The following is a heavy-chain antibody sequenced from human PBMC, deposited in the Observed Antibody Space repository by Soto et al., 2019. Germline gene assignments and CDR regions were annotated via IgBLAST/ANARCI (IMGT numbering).Heavy chain of an antibody. Sequence: GGSLRLSCAASGFTFSSYSMNWVRQAPGKGLEWVSSISSSSSYIYYADSVKGRFTISRDNAKNSLYLQMNSLRAEDTAVYYCARGIAVAGIYYYYGMDVWGQGTTVTVSS. CDR1: GFTFSSYS. J-gene: IGHJ6*02. CDR3: ARGIAVAGIYYYYGMDV. V-gene: IGHV3-21*01. CDR2: ISSSSSYI. D-gene: IGHD6-19*01.